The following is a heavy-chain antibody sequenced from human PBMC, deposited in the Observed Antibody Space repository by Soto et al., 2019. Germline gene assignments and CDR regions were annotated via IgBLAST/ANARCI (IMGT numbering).Heavy chain of an antibody. D-gene: IGHD2-15*01. CDR1: GFTFNNYN. CDR2: ITHDGSNQ. V-gene: IGHV3-30*03. CDR3: AREGGYCSGGSCPYYYYGMDV. J-gene: IGHJ6*02. Sequence: QVQLVESGGGVVQPGRSLRVSCAASGFTFNNYNIHWVRQAPGKGLEWVALITHDGSNQYYADSVKGRFTISRDNSKDTLSLQMNSLRAEDTAVYYCAREGGYCSGGSCPYYYYGMDVWGQGTTVTVSS.